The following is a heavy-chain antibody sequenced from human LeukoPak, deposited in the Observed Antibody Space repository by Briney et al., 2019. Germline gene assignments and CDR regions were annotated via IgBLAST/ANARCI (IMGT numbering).Heavy chain of an antibody. J-gene: IGHJ4*02. CDR2: IYYSGST. CDR3: ARQKGYCTNGVCFYWVDY. Sequence: PSETLSLTCTVSGGSISSYYWSWIRQPPGKGLEWIGYIYYSGSTNYNPSLKSRVTISVDTSKNQFSLKLSSVTAADTAVYYCARQKGYCTNGVCFYWVDYRGEGTLVTVSS. D-gene: IGHD2-8*01. CDR1: GGSISSYY. V-gene: IGHV4-59*01.